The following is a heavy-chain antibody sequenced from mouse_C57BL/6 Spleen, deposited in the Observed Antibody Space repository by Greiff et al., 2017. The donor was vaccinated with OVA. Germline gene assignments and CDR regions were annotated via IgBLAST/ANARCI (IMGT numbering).Heavy chain of an antibody. D-gene: IGHD2-1*01. CDR3: KTVRDGTSWFAY. CDR2: IDPETGGT. V-gene: IGHV1-15*01. Sequence: QVQLQQSGAELVRPGASVTLSCKASGYTFTDYEMHWVQQTPVHGLEWIGAIDPETGGTSYNQKFKGKAILTADKSSSTAYMELRSLTSEDSAVYYCKTVRDGTSWFAYWGQGTLVTVSA. CDR1: GYTFTDYE. J-gene: IGHJ3*01.